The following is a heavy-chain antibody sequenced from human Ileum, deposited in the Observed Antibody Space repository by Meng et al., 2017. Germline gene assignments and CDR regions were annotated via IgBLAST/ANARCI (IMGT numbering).Heavy chain of an antibody. J-gene: IGHJ4*02. Sequence: VQLQQSGPGMVMPSQTLSLSCPISGDSVSSNSAAWNWIRQSPSRGLEWLGRTYYRSKWYNNYAVSVRSRISINPDTSKNQFSLQLNSVTPEDTAVYYCARDGGAAPDYFDYWGQGTLVTVSS. CDR2: TYYRSKWYN. CDR3: ARDGGAAPDYFDY. V-gene: IGHV6-1*01. CDR1: GDSVSSNSAA. D-gene: IGHD3-16*01.